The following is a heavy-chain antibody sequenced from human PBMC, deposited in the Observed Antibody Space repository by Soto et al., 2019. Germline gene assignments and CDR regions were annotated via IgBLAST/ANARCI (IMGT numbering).Heavy chain of an antibody. CDR3: ARRIPGYRHYMDV. D-gene: IGHD3-16*02. J-gene: IGHJ6*03. CDR2: MNRGGSS. Sequence: QVQLHQWGAGLLKPLETLSLTCSVYGESFSGFFWTWVRLPPGQGLEWIGEMNRGGSSNYNPSLKSRVTISVDASKNQFSLTLTSVTAADTGVYFCARRIPGYRHYMDVWGKGTTVTVSS. CDR1: GESFSGFF. V-gene: IGHV4-34*01.